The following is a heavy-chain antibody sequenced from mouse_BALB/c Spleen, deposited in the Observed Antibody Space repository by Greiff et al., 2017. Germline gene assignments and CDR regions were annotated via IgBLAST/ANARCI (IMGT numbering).Heavy chain of an antibody. Sequence: EVQLVESGGGLVKPGGSLKLSCAASGFTFSSYAMSWVRQTPEKRLEWVASISSGGSTYYPDSVKGRFTISRDNARNILYLQMSSLRSEDTAMYYCARGPITTASWFAYWGQGTLVTVSA. CDR2: ISSGGST. D-gene: IGHD1-2*01. V-gene: IGHV5-6-5*01. J-gene: IGHJ3*01. CDR1: GFTFSSYA. CDR3: ARGPITTASWFAY.